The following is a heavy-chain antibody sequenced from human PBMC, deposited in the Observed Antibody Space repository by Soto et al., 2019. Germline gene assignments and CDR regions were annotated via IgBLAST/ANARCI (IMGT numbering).Heavy chain of an antibody. CDR1: GFTFSSYA. Sequence: EVQLLESGGGLVQPGGSLRLSCAASGFTFSSYAMSWVRQAPGKGLEWVSAISGSGGSTYYADSVKGRFTISRDNSKNKLYLQMNSLRAEDTAVYYCAKDQDYYFWSGYSNFDYWGQGTLVTVSS. CDR2: ISGSGGST. CDR3: AKDQDYYFWSGYSNFDY. V-gene: IGHV3-23*01. J-gene: IGHJ4*02. D-gene: IGHD3-3*01.